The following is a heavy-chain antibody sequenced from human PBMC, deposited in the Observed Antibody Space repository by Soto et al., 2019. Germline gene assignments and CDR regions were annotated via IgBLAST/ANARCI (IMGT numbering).Heavy chain of an antibody. CDR1: GGSVSSGSYY. CDR2: IHHSGST. Sequence: SETLSLTCTVSGGSVSSGSYYWSWNRQPPGKGLEWIGYIHHSGSTSYNPSLKSRVTILVDTSKNQFSLKVSSVTAADTAVYYCARATMGYDFWSNKYYFDYWGQGTLVTVSS. CDR3: ARATMGYDFWSNKYYFDY. J-gene: IGHJ4*02. V-gene: IGHV4-61*01. D-gene: IGHD3-3*01.